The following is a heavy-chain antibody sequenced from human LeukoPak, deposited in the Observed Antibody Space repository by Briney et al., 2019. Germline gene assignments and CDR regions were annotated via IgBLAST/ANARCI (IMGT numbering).Heavy chain of an antibody. V-gene: IGHV4-30-4*08. J-gene: IGHJ6*04. D-gene: IGHD3-22*01. CDR3: VRVVSSGYSRMDV. Sequence: SETLPLTCTVSGGSISSGDYYWSWIRQPPGKGLEWIGYIYYSGSTYYNPSLKSRVSISVDTSKNQFSLKLSSVTAADTAVYYCVRVVSSGYSRMDVWGKGTTVTVSS. CDR2: IYYSGST. CDR1: GGSISSGDYY.